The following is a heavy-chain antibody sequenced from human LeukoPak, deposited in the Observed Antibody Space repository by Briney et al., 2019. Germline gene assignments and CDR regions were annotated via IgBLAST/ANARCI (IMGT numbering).Heavy chain of an antibody. V-gene: IGHV1-18*01. Sequence: GASVKVSCKASGYTFTSYGISWVGQAPGQGLEWMGWISAYNGNTNYAQKLQGRVTITTDTSTSTAYMELRSLRSDDTAVYYCARGAMITFGGVIPRYFDYWGQGTLVTVSS. CDR3: ARGAMITFGGVIPRYFDY. J-gene: IGHJ4*02. D-gene: IGHD3-16*02. CDR1: GYTFTSYG. CDR2: ISAYNGNT.